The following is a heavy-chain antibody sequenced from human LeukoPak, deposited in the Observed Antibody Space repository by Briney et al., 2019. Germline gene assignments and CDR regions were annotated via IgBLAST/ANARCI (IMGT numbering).Heavy chain of an antibody. CDR1: GGSISSGGYY. CDR2: IYYSGST. D-gene: IGHD2/OR15-2a*01. CDR3: ARVRGEYYFDY. J-gene: IGHJ4*02. Sequence: SETLSLTCTVSGGSISSGGYYWSWIRQHPGKGLEWIGHIYYSGSTYYNPSLKSRVTISVDTSKNQFSLKLSSVTAADTAVYYCARVRGEYYFDYWGQGTPVTVSS. V-gene: IGHV4-31*03.